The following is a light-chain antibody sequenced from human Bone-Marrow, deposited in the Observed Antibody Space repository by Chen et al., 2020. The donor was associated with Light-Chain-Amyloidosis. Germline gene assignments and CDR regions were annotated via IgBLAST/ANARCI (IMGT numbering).Light chain of an antibody. V-gene: IGLV2-14*01. CDR2: EVT. CDR1: SSDVGGDNH. Sequence: QSALTQPASVSGSPGQSITISSTGTSSDVGGDNHVSWYQQHPDKAPKLMIYEVTNRPSWVPERFSGSKSDNTASLTISGLQTEDEADYFCSSYTITNTLVFGSGTRVTVL. CDR3: SSYTITNTLV. J-gene: IGLJ1*01.